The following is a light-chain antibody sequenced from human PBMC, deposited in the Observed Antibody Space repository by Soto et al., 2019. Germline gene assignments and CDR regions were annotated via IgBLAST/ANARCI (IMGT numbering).Light chain of an antibody. J-gene: IGKJ5*01. V-gene: IGKV4-1*01. CDR3: QQYYSAPFT. Sequence: DIVMTQSPDSLAVSLGERATINCKSSQSLLYSSNNKNYLAWYQQKPGQPPKLLIYWASTRESGVPDRFSGSGSGTDFTLTISSLQAEDVAVYYCQQYYSAPFTCGQGTRLEIK. CDR1: QSLLYSSNNKNY. CDR2: WAS.